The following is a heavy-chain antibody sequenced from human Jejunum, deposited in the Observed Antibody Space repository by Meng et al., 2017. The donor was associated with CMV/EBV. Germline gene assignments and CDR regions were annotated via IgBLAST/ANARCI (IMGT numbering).Heavy chain of an antibody. CDR3: ARDPVLSGLDV. J-gene: IGHJ6*02. CDR1: GFSLSIYS. V-gene: IGHV3-48*04. Sequence: SCAASGFSLSIYSMNWVRQAPGKGLEWVAYIGTGSTKYYADSLEGRFTVSRDDAKNSLYLQMNSLRGEDTAVYFCARDPVLSGLDVWGQGTTVTVSS. CDR2: IGTGSTK.